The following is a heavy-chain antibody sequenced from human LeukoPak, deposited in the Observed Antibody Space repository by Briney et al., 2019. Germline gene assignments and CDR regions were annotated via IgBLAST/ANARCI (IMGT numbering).Heavy chain of an antibody. Sequence: SETLSLTCTVSGGSISSNGYYWGWIRQPPGKGLEWIGSFYYTGSTFYSPSLKSRVTISVDTSKNQFSLKLSSVTAADTAVYYCARARPPSRGYFDYWGQGTLVTVSS. J-gene: IGHJ4*02. CDR2: FYYTGST. V-gene: IGHV4-39*07. CDR3: ARARPPSRGYFDY. D-gene: IGHD2-2*01. CDR1: GGSISSNGYY.